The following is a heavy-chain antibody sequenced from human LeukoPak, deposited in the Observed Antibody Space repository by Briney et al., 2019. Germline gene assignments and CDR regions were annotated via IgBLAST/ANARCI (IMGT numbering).Heavy chain of an antibody. V-gene: IGHV3-7*03. CDR1: GFTFTSYW. J-gene: IGHJ4*02. CDR2: IKQDGSEK. CDR3: ARGGSGWGPGGY. Sequence: GGSLRLSCAASGFTFTSYWMSWVRQAPGKGLEGVANIKQDGSEKYYVDSVKGRFTISRDNAKNSLYLQMNSLRADDTAVYYCARGGSGWGPGGYWGQGTLVTVSS. D-gene: IGHD6-19*01.